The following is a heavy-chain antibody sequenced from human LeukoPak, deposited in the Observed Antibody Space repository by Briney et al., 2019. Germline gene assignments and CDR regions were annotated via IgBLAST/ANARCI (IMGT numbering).Heavy chain of an antibody. CDR3: ARAYSRSRLDY. V-gene: IGHV5-10-1*01. D-gene: IGHD6-6*01. J-gene: IGHJ4*02. Sequence: GESLKISCKGSGYKFTNCWISWVRQMPGKGLEWMGTIDPSDSYNNYSPSFQGHVTISADKSISTAYLQWSSLKASDTAMYYCARAYSRSRLDYWGQGTLVTVSS. CDR2: IDPSDSYN. CDR1: GYKFTNCW.